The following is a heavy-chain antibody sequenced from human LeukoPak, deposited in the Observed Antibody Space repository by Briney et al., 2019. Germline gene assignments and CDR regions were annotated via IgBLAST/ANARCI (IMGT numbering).Heavy chain of an antibody. CDR3: ARDQTSMVRGLMDV. CDR2: IYTSGST. D-gene: IGHD3-10*01. J-gene: IGHJ6*03. Sequence: SETLSLTCTVSGGSISSYYWSWIRQPAGKGLEWIGRIYTSGSTNYNPSLKSRVTMSVDTSKNQFSLKLSSVTAADTAVYYCARDQTSMVRGLMDVWGKGTTVTVSS. V-gene: IGHV4-4*07. CDR1: GGSISSYY.